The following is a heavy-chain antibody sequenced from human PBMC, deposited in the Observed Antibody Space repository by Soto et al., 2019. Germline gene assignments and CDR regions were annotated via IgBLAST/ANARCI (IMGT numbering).Heavy chain of an antibody. D-gene: IGHD2-2*01. J-gene: IGHJ4*02. CDR2: ISAGGSDT. CDR3: ASVPIWCGSSSCYTEGFDS. Sequence: EVQLLDSGGGWLQPGGSLRLSCVASGFVFSDYAMSWVRQAPGKGLEWVSAISAGGSDTYYADSVKGRFTVSRVNSESTLYLQMTTLRAEDTAIYYCASVPIWCGSSSCYTEGFDSWGQGTLVTVSS. V-gene: IGHV3-23*01. CDR1: GFVFSDYA.